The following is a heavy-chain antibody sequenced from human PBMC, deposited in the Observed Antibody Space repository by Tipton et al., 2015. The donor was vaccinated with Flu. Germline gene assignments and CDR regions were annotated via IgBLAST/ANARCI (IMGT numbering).Heavy chain of an antibody. CDR2: MNPNSGNT. D-gene: IGHD6-13*01. J-gene: IGHJ6*02. CDR1: GYTFTSYD. Sequence: QMQLVQSGAEVKKPGASVKVSCKASGYTFTSYDINWVRQATGQGLEWMGWMNPNSGNTGYAQKFQGRVTMTRNTSISTAYMELSGLRSEDPAVYYCARAGSGSWYFDSYYGMDVWGHGTTVTVSS. V-gene: IGHV1-8*01. CDR3: ARAGSGSWYFDSYYGMDV.